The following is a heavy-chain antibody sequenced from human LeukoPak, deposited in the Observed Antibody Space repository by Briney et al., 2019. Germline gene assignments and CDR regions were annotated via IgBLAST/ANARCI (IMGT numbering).Heavy chain of an antibody. Sequence: GGSLRLSCAASGFTFSDYYMSWIRQAPGKGLEWVSYISSGSSYTSYADPVKGRFTISRDNAKNSLYLQMNSLRAEDTAVYYCARRSTGSYSSSFDYWGQGTLVTVSS. CDR3: ARRSTGSYSSSFDY. D-gene: IGHD6-13*01. J-gene: IGHJ4*02. CDR2: ISSGSSYT. CDR1: GFTFSDYY. V-gene: IGHV3-11*03.